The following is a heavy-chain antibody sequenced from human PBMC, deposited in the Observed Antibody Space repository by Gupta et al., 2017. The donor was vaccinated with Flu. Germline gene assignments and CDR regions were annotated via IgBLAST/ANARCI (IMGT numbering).Heavy chain of an antibody. Sequence: VSGGSVNSGSSYWSWIRQPPGKGLEWIGYIYYSGSTNYNASLKSRVTMSVDTSKNQFSLKLSSVTAADTAVYYCARDKYGLKYFDHWGQGTLVTVSS. CDR3: ARDKYGLKYFDH. CDR1: GGSVNSGSSY. J-gene: IGHJ4*02. CDR2: IYYSGST. V-gene: IGHV4-61*01. D-gene: IGHD2-2*01.